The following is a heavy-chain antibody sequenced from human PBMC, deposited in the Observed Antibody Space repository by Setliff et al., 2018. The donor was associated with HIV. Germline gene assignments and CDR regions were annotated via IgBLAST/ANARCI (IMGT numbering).Heavy chain of an antibody. Sequence: SETLSLTCTVSGGSISTYYWSWIRQPPGKGLEWIGYIYTSGSTNYNPSLKSRVTMSLDPSKNQCSTKLNSVTALDTAVYYCAREHCSGGSCNGFDIWGQGTMVTVSS. V-gene: IGHV4-4*09. J-gene: IGHJ3*02. CDR1: GGSISTYY. D-gene: IGHD2-15*01. CDR3: AREHCSGGSCNGFDI. CDR2: IYTSGST.